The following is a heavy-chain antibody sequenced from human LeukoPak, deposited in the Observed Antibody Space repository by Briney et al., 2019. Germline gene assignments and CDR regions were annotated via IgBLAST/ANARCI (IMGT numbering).Heavy chain of an antibody. J-gene: IGHJ4*02. CDR3: ARGYDSSGYYPDY. CDR1: GFTFSSYS. Sequence: GGSLRLSCAASGFTFSSYSMNWVRQAPGKGLEWVSYITSSSSTIYYADSVKGRFTISRDNAKNSLYLQMNSLRAEDTAVYYCARGYDSSGYYPDYWGQGTLVTVSS. V-gene: IGHV3-48*04. D-gene: IGHD3-22*01. CDR2: ITSSSSTI.